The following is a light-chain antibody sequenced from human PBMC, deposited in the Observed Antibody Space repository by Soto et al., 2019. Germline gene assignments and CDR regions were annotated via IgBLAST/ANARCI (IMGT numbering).Light chain of an antibody. CDR1: NSDVGAYNY. CDR3: CSFAGNYLYV. CDR2: DVN. J-gene: IGLJ1*01. V-gene: IGLV2-11*01. Sequence: QSALTQPRSVSGSPGQSVTISCTGTNSDVGAYNYVSWYQQYPGKAPKLTIFDVNRRASGVPDRFSGSKAGNTASLTISGLQAEDEADYYCCSFAGNYLYVFGNGTQLTVL.